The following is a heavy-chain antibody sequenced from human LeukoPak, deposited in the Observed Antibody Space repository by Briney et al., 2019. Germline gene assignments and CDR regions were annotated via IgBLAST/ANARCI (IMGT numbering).Heavy chain of an antibody. D-gene: IGHD4-17*01. CDR2: ISYDGSNK. CDR1: GFTFSNYG. V-gene: IGHV3-30*18. Sequence: GGSLRLSCAASGFTFSNYGMHWVRQAPGKGLEWVAVISYDGSNKYYAESVKGRFTISRDNSKYTVYLQMNSLRAEDTAVYYCAKGNGDFSNYYGMDVWGPGTTVTVSS. CDR3: AKGNGDFSNYYGMDV. J-gene: IGHJ6*02.